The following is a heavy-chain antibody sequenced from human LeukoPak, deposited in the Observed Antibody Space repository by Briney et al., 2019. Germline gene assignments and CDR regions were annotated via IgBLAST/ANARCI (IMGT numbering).Heavy chain of an antibody. CDR1: GFTFSSHG. V-gene: IGHV3-23*01. J-gene: IGHJ4*02. D-gene: IGHD1-26*01. CDR3: ARRRDSGSLQHFDY. CDR2: ISGSGGST. Sequence: PPGGSLRLSCAASGFTFSSHGMSWVRQAPGKGLEWVSAISGSGGSTYYADSVKGRFTISRDNSKNTLYLQMNSLRAEDTAVYYCARRRDSGSLQHFDYWGQGTLVTVSS.